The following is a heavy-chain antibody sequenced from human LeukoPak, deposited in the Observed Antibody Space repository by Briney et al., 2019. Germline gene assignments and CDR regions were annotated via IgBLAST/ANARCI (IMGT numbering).Heavy chain of an antibody. Sequence: GGSLRLSCEPSGLRFSPQGMNWVRQAAGKELEWIAWISTTATKIYYADSLKGRFTISRASGQNSVYLEMNNLRAEDTAVSSCASVPIEVAAPSFYFDLWGRGTLVTVSS. J-gene: IGHJ4*02. CDR3: ASVPIEVAAPSFYFDL. CDR1: GLRFSPQG. D-gene: IGHD3-22*01. CDR2: ISTTATKI. V-gene: IGHV3-48*01.